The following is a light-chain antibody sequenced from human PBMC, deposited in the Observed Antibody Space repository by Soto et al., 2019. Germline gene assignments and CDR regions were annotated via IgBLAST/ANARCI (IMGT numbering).Light chain of an antibody. J-gene: IGKJ1*01. V-gene: IGKV1-17*01. CDR2: AAS. Sequence: DIHMTQAPSTLSGSVGDRVTITCRAGQAISSWLAWYQQKPRKATKLLIYAASRLQSGVPSSFSGSGSGTEFTPTISSLQPEDFATYYCLQHNSYPRTFGQGTKVDI. CDR3: LQHNSYPRT. CDR1: QAISSW.